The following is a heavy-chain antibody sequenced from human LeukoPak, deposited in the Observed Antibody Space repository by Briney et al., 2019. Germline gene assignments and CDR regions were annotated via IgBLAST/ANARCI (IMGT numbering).Heavy chain of an antibody. Sequence: PSQTLSLTCTVSGGSISSGDYYWSWIRQPPGKGLEWIGYIYYSGSTYYNPSLKSRVTISVDTSKNQFSLKLSSVTAADTAVYYCARVSVWGSSYFDYWGQGTLVTVSS. CDR1: GGSISSGDYY. CDR3: ARVSVWGSSYFDY. D-gene: IGHD3-16*01. J-gene: IGHJ4*02. CDR2: IYYSGST. V-gene: IGHV4-30-4*01.